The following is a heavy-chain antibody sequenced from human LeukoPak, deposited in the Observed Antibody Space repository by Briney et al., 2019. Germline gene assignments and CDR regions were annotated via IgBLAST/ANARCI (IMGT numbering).Heavy chain of an antibody. CDR3: ARSSIAARPFYYYYYYYMDV. Sequence: ASVKVSCKASGGTFSSYAISWVRQAPGQGLEWMGGIIPIFGTANYAQKFQGRVTITTDESTSTAYMELSSLRSKDTAVYYCARSSIAARPFYYYYYYYMDVWGKGTTVTVSS. D-gene: IGHD6-6*01. CDR1: GGTFSSYA. J-gene: IGHJ6*03. V-gene: IGHV1-69*05. CDR2: IIPIFGTA.